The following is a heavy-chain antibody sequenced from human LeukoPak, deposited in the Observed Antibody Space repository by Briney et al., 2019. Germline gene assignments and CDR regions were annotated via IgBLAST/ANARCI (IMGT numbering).Heavy chain of an antibody. J-gene: IGHJ6*03. D-gene: IGHD5-18*01. CDR1: GGSFSGYY. V-gene: IGHV4-34*03. CDR3: WGYSYGYRNYYYYYMDV. Sequence: SETLSLTCAVYGGSFSGYYWSWIRQPPGKGLEWIGEINHSGSTNYNPSLKSRVTISVDTSKNQFSLKLSSVTAADTAVYYCWGYSYGYRNYYYYYMDVWGKGTTVTVSS. CDR2: INHSGST.